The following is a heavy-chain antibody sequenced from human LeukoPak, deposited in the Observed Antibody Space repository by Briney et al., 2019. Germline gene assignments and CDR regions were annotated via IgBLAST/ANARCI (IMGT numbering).Heavy chain of an antibody. V-gene: IGHV3-23*01. CDR2: ISGSGGST. Sequence: GGSLRLSCAASGLTFSSYAMSWVRQAPGKGLEWVSAISGSGGSTYYADSVKGRFTISRDNSKNTLYLQMNSLRAEDTAVYYCAKDLHFFGGNFDYWGQGTLVTVSS. D-gene: IGHD4-23*01. CDR1: GLTFSSYA. CDR3: AKDLHFFGGNFDY. J-gene: IGHJ4*02.